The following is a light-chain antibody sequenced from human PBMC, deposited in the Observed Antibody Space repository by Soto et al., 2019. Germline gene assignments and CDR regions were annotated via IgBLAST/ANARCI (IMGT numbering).Light chain of an antibody. CDR2: GDN. J-gene: IGLJ2*01. CDR1: SSNIGAGYD. V-gene: IGLV1-40*01. CDR3: QSYDTSLSGVI. Sequence: QSVLTQTPSVSGAPGQKITMSCTGSSSNIGAGYDVHWYQQVPGAAPRLLIYGDNSRPSGVPDRFSASKSGASASLAITGLQGEDEANHYCQSYDTSLSGVIFGEGTQMT.